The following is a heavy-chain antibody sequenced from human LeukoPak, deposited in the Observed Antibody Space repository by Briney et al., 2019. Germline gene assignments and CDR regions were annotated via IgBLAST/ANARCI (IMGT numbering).Heavy chain of an antibody. J-gene: IGHJ4*02. V-gene: IGHV3-53*01. CDR3: ARDANWAHFDY. D-gene: IGHD7-27*01. CDR2: IYSGGST. CDR1: GFTVSSNY. Sequence: GESLRLSCAASGFTVSSNYMTWVRQAPGKGLEWVSIIYSGGSTYYADSVKGRFIISRDNSKNTVYLQMNSLRAEDTAVYYCARDANWAHFDYWGQGTLVTVSS.